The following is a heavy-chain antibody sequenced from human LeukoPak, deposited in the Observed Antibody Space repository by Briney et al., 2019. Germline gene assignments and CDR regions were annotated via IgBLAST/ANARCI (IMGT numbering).Heavy chain of an antibody. D-gene: IGHD3-22*01. V-gene: IGHV1-2*02. CDR1: GYTFTGYY. Sequence: ASVKVSCKASGYTFTGYYIHWVRQAPGQGLEWIGWINPNNGGTNYAQKFQDRVTMTGDTSITTAYMELSRLTSADAAVYYCARDQNFHGSGGYYGIDCWGQGTLVTVSS. J-gene: IGHJ4*02. CDR2: INPNNGGT. CDR3: ARDQNFHGSGGYYGIDC.